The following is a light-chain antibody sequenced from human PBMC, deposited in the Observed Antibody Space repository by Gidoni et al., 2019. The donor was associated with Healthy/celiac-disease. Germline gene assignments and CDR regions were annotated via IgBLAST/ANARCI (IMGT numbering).Light chain of an antibody. Sequence: ERVMTQSPATLSVSPGERATLSCRASQSVSSNLAWYQQKPGQAPRLLIYGASTRATGIPARFSGSGSGTEFTLTISSLQSEDFAVYYCQQYNNWWTFGQGTKVEIK. J-gene: IGKJ1*01. CDR2: GAS. CDR1: QSVSSN. V-gene: IGKV3-15*01. CDR3: QQYNNWWT.